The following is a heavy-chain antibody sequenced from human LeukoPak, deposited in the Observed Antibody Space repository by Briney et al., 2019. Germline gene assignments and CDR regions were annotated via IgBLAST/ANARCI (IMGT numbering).Heavy chain of an antibody. V-gene: IGHV4-38-2*02. Sequence: SETLSLTCTVSGYSISSGYYWGWVRQPPGKALEWIGNIFYSGSTYYSPSLKSRVTISLDTSRNQFSLKLSSVTAADTAVYYCARRPADAFDIWGQGTMVTVSS. CDR1: GYSISSGYY. CDR3: ARRPADAFDI. J-gene: IGHJ3*02. CDR2: IFYSGST.